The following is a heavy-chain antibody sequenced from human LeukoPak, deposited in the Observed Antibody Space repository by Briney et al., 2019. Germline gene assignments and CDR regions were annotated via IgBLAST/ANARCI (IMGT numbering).Heavy chain of an antibody. Sequence: GSSLRLSCAASGFTFDDYAMHWVRQAPGKGLEWLSGIRWNSGSIGYADSVKGRVTISRDNAKSSLYLQMNSLRAEDTALYYCAKDWYPVGGVIVPSFDYWGQGTLVTVSS. V-gene: IGHV3-9*01. CDR3: AKDWYPVGGVIVPSFDY. CDR2: IRWNSGSI. J-gene: IGHJ4*02. D-gene: IGHD3-16*02. CDR1: GFTFDDYA.